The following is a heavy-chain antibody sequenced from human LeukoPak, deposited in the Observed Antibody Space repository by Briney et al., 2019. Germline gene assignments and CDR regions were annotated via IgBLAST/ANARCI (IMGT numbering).Heavy chain of an antibody. CDR1: GGSFSGYY. CDR2: INHSGGT. CDR3: ARVKDPGGYYYYYYMDV. D-gene: IGHD3-16*01. J-gene: IGHJ6*03. Sequence: SETLSLTCAVYGGSFSGYYWSWIRQPPGKGLEWIGEINHSGGTKYNPSLKSRVTMSVDTSKNQFSLKLSSVTAADTAMYYCARVKDPGGYYYYYYMDVWGKGTTVTVSS. V-gene: IGHV4-34*01.